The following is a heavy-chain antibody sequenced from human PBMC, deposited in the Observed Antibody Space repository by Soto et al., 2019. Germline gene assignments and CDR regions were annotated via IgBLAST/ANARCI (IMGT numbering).Heavy chain of an antibody. V-gene: IGHV3-23*01. D-gene: IGHD3-10*01. CDR3: AKDSMVRGVIKDYYYGMDV. J-gene: IGHJ6*02. Sequence: PGGSLRLSCAASGFTFSSYAMSWVRQAPGKGLEWVSAISGSGGSTYYADSVKGRFTISRDNSKNTLYLQMNSLRAEDTAVYYCAKDSMVRGVIKDYYYGMDVWGQGTTVTVSS. CDR2: ISGSGGST. CDR1: GFTFSSYA.